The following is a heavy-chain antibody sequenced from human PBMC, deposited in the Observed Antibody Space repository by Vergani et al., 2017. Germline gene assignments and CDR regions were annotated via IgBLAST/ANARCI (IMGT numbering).Heavy chain of an antibody. Sequence: QVQLVESGGGVVQPGRSLRLSCAASGFTFSSYGMHWVRQAPGKGLEWVAVIWYDGTNKYYADSVKGRFTISRDNSKNTLYLQVNSLRVEDTAVYYCAKGSGTYYNDRAYFDYWGQGTLVTVSS. CDR1: GFTFSSYG. CDR2: IWYDGTNK. J-gene: IGHJ4*02. CDR3: AKGSGTYYNDRAYFDY. D-gene: IGHD3-10*01. V-gene: IGHV3-33*06.